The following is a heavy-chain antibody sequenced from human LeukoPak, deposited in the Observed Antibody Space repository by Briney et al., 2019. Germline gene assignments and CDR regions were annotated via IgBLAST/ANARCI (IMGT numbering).Heavy chain of an antibody. CDR2: IYHSGST. CDR1: GYSISSGYY. J-gene: IGHJ5*02. CDR3: ARAYSSSWYLNWFDP. V-gene: IGHV4-38-2*02. Sequence: SETLSLTCTVSGYSISSGYYWGWIRQPPGKGLEWIGNIYHSGSTYYNPSLKSRVTISIDTSKNQFSLKLSSVTAADTAIYCCARAYSSSWYLNWFDPWGQGTLVTVSS. D-gene: IGHD6-13*01.